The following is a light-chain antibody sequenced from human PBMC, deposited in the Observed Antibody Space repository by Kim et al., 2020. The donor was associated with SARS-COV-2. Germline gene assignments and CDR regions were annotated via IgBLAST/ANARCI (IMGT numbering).Light chain of an antibody. CDR1: SSDVGVYNY. Sequence: QSALTQPASVSGSPGQSITISCTGASSDVGVYNYVSWYQQHPGRAPKLIIYNVSNRPSGVSNRFSGSKSGSTASLTISGLQAEDEADYYCSSYTISTTMFGGGTQLTVL. V-gene: IGLV2-14*03. CDR3: SSYTISTTM. CDR2: NVS. J-gene: IGLJ3*02.